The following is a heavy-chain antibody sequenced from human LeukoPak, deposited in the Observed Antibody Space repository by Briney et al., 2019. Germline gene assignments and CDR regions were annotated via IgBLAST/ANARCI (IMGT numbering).Heavy chain of an antibody. D-gene: IGHD2-2*01. V-gene: IGHV3-23*01. J-gene: IGHJ5*02. CDR2: ISGSDGST. CDR3: AKDRYCSSISCYNNWFDP. Sequence: GGSLRLSCAASGFTFSSYAMSWVRQAPGKGLEWVSAISGSDGSTYYADSVKGRFTISRDNSKNTLCLQMNSLRAEDTAVYYCAKDRYCSSISCYNNWFDPWGQGTLVTVSS. CDR1: GFTFSSYA.